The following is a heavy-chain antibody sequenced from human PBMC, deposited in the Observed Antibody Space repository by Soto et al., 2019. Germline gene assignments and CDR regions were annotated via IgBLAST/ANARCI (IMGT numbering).Heavy chain of an antibody. CDR3: AKIRPPYDSSGYYFDY. D-gene: IGHD3-22*01. Sequence: EVQLLESGGGLVQPGGSLRLSCAASGFTFSSYAMSWVRQAPGKGLEWVSAISGSGGSTYYADSVKGRFTISRDNSKNTLYLQMNSLRAEDTAVYYGAKIRPPYDSSGYYFDYWGQGTLVTVSS. J-gene: IGHJ4*02. CDR1: GFTFSSYA. V-gene: IGHV3-23*01. CDR2: ISGSGGST.